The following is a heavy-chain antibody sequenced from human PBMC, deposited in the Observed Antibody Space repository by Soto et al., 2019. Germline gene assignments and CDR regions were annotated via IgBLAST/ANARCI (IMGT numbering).Heavy chain of an antibody. D-gene: IGHD6-13*01. J-gene: IGHJ1*01. CDR3: AQDLRSSWYQYNSFSP. Sequence: EVQLLESGGGLVQPGGSLRLSCAASGFTFSGYAMSWVRQAPGKGLEWVSAIGSGSPFYADSVKGRFTISRDNANSMLCLQMTSLGADEPAVYFCAQDLRSSWYQYNSFSPGGQGTLVTVSS. CDR1: GFTFSGYA. CDR2: IGSGSP. V-gene: IGHV3-23*01.